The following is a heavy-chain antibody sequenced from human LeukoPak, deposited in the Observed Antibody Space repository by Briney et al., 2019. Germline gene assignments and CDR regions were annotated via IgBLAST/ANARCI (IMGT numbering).Heavy chain of an antibody. CDR3: AKSPPVIAAAGTIGDY. D-gene: IGHD6-13*01. J-gene: IGHJ4*02. CDR1: GFTFSSYA. Sequence: PGGSLRLSCAASGFTFSSYAMSWVRQAPGKGLEWVSAISGSGGSTYYADSVKGRFTISRDNSKNTLYLQMNSLRAEDTAVYYCAKSPPVIAAAGTIGDYWGQGTLVTVSS. V-gene: IGHV3-23*01. CDR2: ISGSGGST.